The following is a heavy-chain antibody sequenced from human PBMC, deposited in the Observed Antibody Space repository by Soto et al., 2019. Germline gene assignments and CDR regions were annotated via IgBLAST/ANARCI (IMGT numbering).Heavy chain of an antibody. CDR2: IIPIFGTA. CDR1: GGTFSSYA. J-gene: IGHJ5*02. Sequence: SVKVSCKASGGTFSSYAISWVRQAPGQGLEWMGGIIPIFGTANYAQKFQGRVTITADESTSTAYMELSSLRSEDTAVYYCARALITMVRGAENYNWFDPWGQGTLVTVSS. V-gene: IGHV1-69*13. CDR3: ARALITMVRGAENYNWFDP. D-gene: IGHD3-10*01.